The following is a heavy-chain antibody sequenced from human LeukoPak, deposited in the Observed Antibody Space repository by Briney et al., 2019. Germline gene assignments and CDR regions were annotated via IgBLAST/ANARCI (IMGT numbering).Heavy chain of an antibody. CDR2: ISGSGGST. CDR1: GFTFSSYA. Sequence: GGSLRLSCATSGFTFSSYAMSWVRQAPGKRLQWVSAISGSGGSTYYADSVKGRFTISRDNSKNTLYLQMNSLRAEDTAVYYCAKRPSGWYDYWGQGTLVTVSS. D-gene: IGHD6-19*01. CDR3: AKRPSGWYDY. V-gene: IGHV3-23*01. J-gene: IGHJ4*02.